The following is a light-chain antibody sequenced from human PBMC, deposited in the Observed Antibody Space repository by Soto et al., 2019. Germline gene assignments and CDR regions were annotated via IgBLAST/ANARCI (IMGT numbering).Light chain of an antibody. J-gene: IGKJ1*01. CDR2: DAS. CDR1: QDVSHF. Sequence: IQMTQSPSSLSASIGDRVTITCQASQDVSHFLNWFQQRPGKAPKLLIYDASTLERGVPSRFSGRGSGSRFTFTITSLQPEDIATYYCQQYDRLPWTFGQGTKVDIK. V-gene: IGKV1-33*01. CDR3: QQYDRLPWT.